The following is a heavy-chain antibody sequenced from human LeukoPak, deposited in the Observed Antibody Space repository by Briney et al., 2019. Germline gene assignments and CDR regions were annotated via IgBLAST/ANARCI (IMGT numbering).Heavy chain of an antibody. V-gene: IGHV3-7*01. J-gene: IGHJ6*02. CDR3: ACQSDDHSAAMDV. CDR2: ITRDGSGK. CDR1: GFPFSAYW. Sequence: PGGSLRLSCAASGFPFSAYWMTWVRQAPGKGLEWVANITRDGSGKDYLDSVRGRLTISRDNAKNSLFLQPNSLRAEDTAVFFCACQSDDHSAAMDVWGQGTTVTVSS. D-gene: IGHD1-14*01.